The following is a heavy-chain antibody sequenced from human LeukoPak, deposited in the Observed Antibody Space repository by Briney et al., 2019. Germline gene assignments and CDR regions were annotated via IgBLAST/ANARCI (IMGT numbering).Heavy chain of an antibody. D-gene: IGHD3-10*01. CDR2: IKQDGSEK. CDR3: ARDGNTYFYGSGSRDY. CDR1: GFTFSNYW. Sequence: GGSLRLSCAASGFTFSNYWMSWVRQAPGKGLEWVANIKQDGSEKYYVDSVKGRFTISRDNTKNSLFLQMNSLRAEDTAVYYCARDGNTYFYGSGSRDYWGQGTLVTVSS. V-gene: IGHV3-7*01. J-gene: IGHJ4*02.